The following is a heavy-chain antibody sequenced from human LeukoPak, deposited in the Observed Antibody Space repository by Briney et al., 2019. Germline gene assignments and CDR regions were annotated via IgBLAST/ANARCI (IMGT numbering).Heavy chain of an antibody. CDR3: ARGTRTFDP. J-gene: IGHJ5*02. CDR2: IYHSGST. Sequence: ASQTLSLTCAVSGGSISSGGYSWSWIRQPPGKGLEWIGYIYHSGSTYYNPSLKSRVTISVDRSKNQFSLKLSSVTAADTAVYYCARGTRTFDPWGQGTLVTVSS. D-gene: IGHD1-14*01. CDR1: GGSISSGGYS. V-gene: IGHV4-30-2*01.